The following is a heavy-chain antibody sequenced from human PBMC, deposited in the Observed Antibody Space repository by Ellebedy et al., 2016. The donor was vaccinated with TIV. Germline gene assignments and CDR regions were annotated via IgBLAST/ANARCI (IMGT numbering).Heavy chain of an antibody. J-gene: IGHJ6*02. CDR2: IIPIFGTA. CDR3: ARWGDYYDSSGYYYGMDV. CDR1: GGTFSSYA. V-gene: IGHV1-69*13. Sequence: SVKVSXXASGGTFSSYAISWVRQAPGQGLEWMGGIIPIFGTANYAQKFQGRVTITADESTSTAYMELSSLRSEDTAVYYCARWGDYYDSSGYYYGMDVWGQGTTVTVSS. D-gene: IGHD3-22*01.